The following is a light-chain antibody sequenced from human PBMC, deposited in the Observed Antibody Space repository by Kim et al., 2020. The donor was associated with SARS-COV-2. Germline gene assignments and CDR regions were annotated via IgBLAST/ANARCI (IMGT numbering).Light chain of an antibody. V-gene: IGLV6-57*03. CDR2: EDN. CDR1: SGRIASNY. CDR3: QSYDSSNHEV. J-gene: IGLJ3*02. Sequence: KTVTISCTRSSGRIASNYVQWYQQRPGSAPTTVIYEDNQRPSGVPDRFSGSIDSSSNSASLTISGLKTEDEADYYCQSYDSSNHEVFGGGTKLTVL.